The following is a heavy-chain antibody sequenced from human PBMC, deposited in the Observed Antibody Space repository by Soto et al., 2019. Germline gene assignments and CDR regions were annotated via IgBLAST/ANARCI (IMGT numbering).Heavy chain of an antibody. CDR3: ARAPGGYSGYDYYGMDV. D-gene: IGHD5-12*01. Sequence: PGGSLRLSCEASGFTFSSYWMSWVRQAPGKGLEWVANVRQDGSQKFLVDSVKGRFTISRDNAKNSMYLQMNSLRAEDTAVYYCARAPGGYSGYDYYGMDVWGQGTTVTVSS. CDR2: VRQDGSQK. V-gene: IGHV3-7*03. CDR1: GFTFSSYW. J-gene: IGHJ6*02.